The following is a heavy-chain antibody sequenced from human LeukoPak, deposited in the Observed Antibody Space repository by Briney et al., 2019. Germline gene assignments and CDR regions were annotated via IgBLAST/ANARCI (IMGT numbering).Heavy chain of an antibody. D-gene: IGHD3-10*01. CDR2: MNPNSGNT. CDR3: ARRGDGPGSYYSWFDF. J-gene: IGHJ5*01. CDR1: GYTFTGYY. Sequence: ASVKVSCKASGYTFTGYYINWVRQAPGQGLEWMGWMNPNSGNTGYAQRFQGRVTMTRNTSIRTAYLELTSLRSEDTAVYYCARRGDGPGSYYSWFDFWGQGSLVTVSS. V-gene: IGHV1-8*02.